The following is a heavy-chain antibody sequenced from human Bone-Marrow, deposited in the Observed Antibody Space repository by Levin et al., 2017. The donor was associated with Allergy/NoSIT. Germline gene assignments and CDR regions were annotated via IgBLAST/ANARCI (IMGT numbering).Heavy chain of an antibody. Sequence: PGESLKISCAASGFTFSFYAMHWVRQAPGKGLEWVAVISSDGTNKYYGGSLRGRVTVSRDNSKNTVYLQMNSLRPDDTSVYYCARDLGRGSPTWQLTWGQGTLVSVS. CDR2: ISSDGTNK. V-gene: IGHV3-30-3*01. D-gene: IGHD3-16*01. J-gene: IGHJ4*02. CDR1: GFTFSFYA. CDR3: ARDLGRGSPTWQLT.